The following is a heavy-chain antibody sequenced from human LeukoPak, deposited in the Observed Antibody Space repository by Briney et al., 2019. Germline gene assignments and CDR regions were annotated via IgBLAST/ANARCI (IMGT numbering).Heavy chain of an antibody. J-gene: IGHJ6*03. D-gene: IGHD2-2*01. CDR2: ISAYNGNT. CDR3: ARGYCSSTNCFDYYYYYYMDV. Sequence: ASVKVSCKASGYTFTNYGISWVRQAPGQGLEGMGCISAYNGNTKYAQKLQGRVTMTTDTSTSTAYMELRSLRSDDTAVYYCARGYCSSTNCFDYYYYYYMDVWGKGTTVTVSS. CDR1: GYTFTNYG. V-gene: IGHV1-18*01.